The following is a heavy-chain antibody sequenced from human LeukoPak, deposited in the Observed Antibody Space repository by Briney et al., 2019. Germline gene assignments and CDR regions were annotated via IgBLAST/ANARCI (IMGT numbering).Heavy chain of an antibody. CDR1: GYTFTGYY. CDR2: INPNSGGT. V-gene: IGHV1-2*02. Sequence: ASVKVSCKASGYTFTGYYMHWVRQAPGQGLEWMGWINPNSGGTYYAQKFQGRVTVTRDTSISTAYMELSRLRSDDTAVYYCARRNYDSSGYTFDIWGQGRLVTVSS. CDR3: ARRNYDSSGYTFDI. D-gene: IGHD3-22*01. J-gene: IGHJ4*02.